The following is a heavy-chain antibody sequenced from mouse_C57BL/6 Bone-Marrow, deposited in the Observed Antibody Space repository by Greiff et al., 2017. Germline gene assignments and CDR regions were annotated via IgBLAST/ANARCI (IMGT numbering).Heavy chain of an antibody. J-gene: IGHJ1*03. D-gene: IGHD1-1*01. V-gene: IGHV10-3*01. CDR3: VRRAYGSSYGYFDV. CDR2: IRSKSSNYAT. Sequence: EVQLVESGGGLVQPKGSLKLSCAASGFTFNTYAMHWVRQAPGKGLEWVARIRSKSSNYATYYADSVKDRFTIPRDDSQSMLYLQMNNLKTEDTAMYYCVRRAYGSSYGYFDVWGTGTTVTVSS. CDR1: GFTFNTYA.